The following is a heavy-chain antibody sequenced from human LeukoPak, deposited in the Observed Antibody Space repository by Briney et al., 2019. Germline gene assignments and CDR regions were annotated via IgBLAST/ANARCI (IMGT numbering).Heavy chain of an antibody. CDR2: ISGSGGST. Sequence: GGSLRLSCAASRFTFSSYAMSWVRQAPGKGLEWVSAISGSGGSTYYADSVKGRFTISRDNSKNTLYLQMNSLRAEDTAVYYCAKGRDYYGSGSYSGIDYWGQGTLVTVSS. J-gene: IGHJ4*02. CDR1: RFTFSSYA. V-gene: IGHV3-23*01. CDR3: AKGRDYYGSGSYSGIDY. D-gene: IGHD3-10*01.